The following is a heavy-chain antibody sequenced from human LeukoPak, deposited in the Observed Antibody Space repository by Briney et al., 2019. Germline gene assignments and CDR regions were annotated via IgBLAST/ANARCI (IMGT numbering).Heavy chain of an antibody. D-gene: IGHD2-15*01. V-gene: IGHV5-51*01. J-gene: IGHJ6*03. CDR2: IYPGDSDT. Sequence: GESLKISCKGSGYSFTSYWIDWVRQMPGKGLEWMGIIYPGDSDTRYSPSFQGQVTISADKSISTAYLQWSSLKASDTAMYYCARRGYCSGGSCYYYMDVWGKGTTVTVSS. CDR3: ARRGYCSGGSCYYYMDV. CDR1: GYSFTSYW.